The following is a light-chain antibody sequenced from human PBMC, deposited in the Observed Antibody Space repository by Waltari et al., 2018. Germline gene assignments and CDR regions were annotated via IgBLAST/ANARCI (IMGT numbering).Light chain of an antibody. J-gene: IGKJ1*01. CDR3: QHYVRLPVT. CDR2: AAS. CDR1: QSVGRT. V-gene: IGKV3-20*01. Sequence: EIVLTQSPGTLSLSPGETATLSCRASQSVGRTLAWYQQTPGQAPRLLIYAASTRATGIPDRFSGSGSETDFRLTISRVEPEDFAVYYCQHYVRLPVTFGQGTTVELK.